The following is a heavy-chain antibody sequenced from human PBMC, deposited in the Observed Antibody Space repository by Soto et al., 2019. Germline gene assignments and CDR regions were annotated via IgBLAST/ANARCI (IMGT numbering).Heavy chain of an antibody. CDR3: STSHCSSTSCFNWFDP. Sequence: GESLKISCKGPGYSFTSYWIGRVRQMPGKGLEWTGIIYSGDCDTRYSPSFQGQVTISADKSISTAYLQWSSLKASDTAMYYCSTSHCSSTSCFNWFDPWGQGTLVTVSS. CDR1: GYSFTSYW. V-gene: IGHV5-51*01. CDR2: IYSGDCDT. J-gene: IGHJ5*02. D-gene: IGHD2-2*01.